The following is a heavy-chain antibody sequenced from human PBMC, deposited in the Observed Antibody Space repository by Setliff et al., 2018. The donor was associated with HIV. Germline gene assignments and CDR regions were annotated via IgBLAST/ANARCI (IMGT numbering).Heavy chain of an antibody. CDR2: IYWNDDK. CDR1: GFSLTTGGVG. CDR3: AQICGGYFGSGNFPH. V-gene: IGHV2-5*01. J-gene: IGHJ4*02. D-gene: IGHD3-10*01. Sequence: SGPTLVNPTQTLTLTCTFSGFSLTTGGVGVGWIRQPPGKALEWLALIYWNDDKRFNPSLSNRVTITKDTSKNQVVLTLTNVDPVDTATYYCAQICGGYFGSGNFPHWGLGTLVTVSS.